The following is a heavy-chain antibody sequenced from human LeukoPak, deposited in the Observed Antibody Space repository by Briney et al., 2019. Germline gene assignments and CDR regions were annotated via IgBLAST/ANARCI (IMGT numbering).Heavy chain of an antibody. CDR1: GGSISSSSYY. CDR2: IYYGGST. J-gene: IGHJ4*02. CDR3: ARARLDSSGRFDS. D-gene: IGHD3-22*01. Sequence: SETLSLTCTVSGGSISSSSYYWAWIRQSPGKTLEWIGYIYYGGSTDYNPSLKSRVTISKDTSKTQFSLRLSSVTSADTAVYYCARARLDSSGRFDSWGQGTLVTVSS. V-gene: IGHV4-61*05.